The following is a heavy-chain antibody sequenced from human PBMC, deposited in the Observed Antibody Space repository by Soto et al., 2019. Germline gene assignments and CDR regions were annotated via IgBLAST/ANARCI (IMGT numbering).Heavy chain of an antibody. Sequence: SETLSLTCAVYGGPFSGYYWSWIRQPPGKGLEWIGEINHSGSTNYNPSLKSRVTMSVDTSKNQFSLKLSSVTAADTAVYYCARPLYDILTGYYYWGQGTLVTVSS. CDR2: INHSGST. CDR1: GGPFSGYY. D-gene: IGHD3-9*01. V-gene: IGHV4-34*01. CDR3: ARPLYDILTGYYY. J-gene: IGHJ4*02.